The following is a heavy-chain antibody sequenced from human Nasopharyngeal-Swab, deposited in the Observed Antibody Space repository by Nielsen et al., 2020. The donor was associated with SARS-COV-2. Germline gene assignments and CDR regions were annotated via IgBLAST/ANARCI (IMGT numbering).Heavy chain of an antibody. CDR3: AREMDLGRAFDY. V-gene: IGHV1-18*01. CDR1: GYTFTSYG. CDR2: MSAYNGNT. Sequence: ASVKVSCKASGYTFTSYGNSWERQEPGQGLGWRGWMSAYNGNTNYAQKLQGRVTMTTDTSTSTAYMELRSLRSDDTAVYYCAREMDLGRAFDYWGQGTLVTVSS. J-gene: IGHJ4*02. D-gene: IGHD3/OR15-3a*01.